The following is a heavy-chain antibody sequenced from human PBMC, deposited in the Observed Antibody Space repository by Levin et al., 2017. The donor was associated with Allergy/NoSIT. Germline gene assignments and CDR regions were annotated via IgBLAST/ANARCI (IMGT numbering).Heavy chain of an antibody. V-gene: IGHV3-23*01. J-gene: IGHJ6*03. CDR1: GFTFSSYA. D-gene: IGHD3-3*01. Sequence: GESLKISCAASGFTFSSYAMSWVRQAPGKGLEWVSAISGSGGSTYYADSVKGRFTISRDNSKNTLYLQMNSLRAEDTAVYYCAKDRGSGYYDFWSGYPGWGYYMDVWGKGTTVTVSS. CDR2: ISGSGGST. CDR3: AKDRGSGYYDFWSGYPGWGYYMDV.